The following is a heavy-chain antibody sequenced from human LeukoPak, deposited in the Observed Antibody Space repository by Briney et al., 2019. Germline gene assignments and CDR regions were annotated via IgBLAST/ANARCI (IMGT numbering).Heavy chain of an antibody. CDR1: GFTISSYG. CDR2: IFGSGDTT. V-gene: IGHV3-23*01. D-gene: IGHD5-12*01. CDR3: AKDQKPDSGYDIDH. J-gene: IGHJ4*02. Sequence: RGSLRLSCAASGFTISSYGMNWVRQAPLKGLEWLSVIFGSGDTTYYADSVKGRFTISRDKSKNTLYLQMHSLRAEDTAVYYCAKDQKPDSGYDIDHWGQGTLVTVSS.